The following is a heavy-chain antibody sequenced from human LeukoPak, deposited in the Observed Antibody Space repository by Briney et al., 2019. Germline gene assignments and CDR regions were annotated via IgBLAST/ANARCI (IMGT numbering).Heavy chain of an antibody. V-gene: IGHV4-34*01. J-gene: IGHJ5*02. CDR2: INHSGST. CDR1: GGSFSGYY. D-gene: IGHD3-9*01. CDR3: ASSRPLRYFDWLVP. Sequence: PSETLSLTCAVYGGSFSGYYWSWIRQPPGKGLEWIGEINHSGSTNYNPSLKSRVTISVDTSKNQFSLKLSSVTAADTAVYYCASSRPLRYFDWLVPWGQGTLVTVSS.